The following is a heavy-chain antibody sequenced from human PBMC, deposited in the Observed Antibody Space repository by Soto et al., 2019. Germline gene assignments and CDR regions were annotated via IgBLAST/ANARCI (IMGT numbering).Heavy chain of an antibody. Sequence: QVQLQESGPGLVKPSGTVSLTCAVFGGSISSSNWWSWVRQPPGKGLEWIGEIYHSGNTNYNPSLKSRVTMAVDKSRNQFSLKLSSVTAADTAVYYCARRWGEGRVDYWGQGTLVTVSS. CDR3: ARRWGEGRVDY. J-gene: IGHJ4*02. V-gene: IGHV4-4*02. D-gene: IGHD3-10*01. CDR2: IYHSGNT. CDR1: GGSISSSNW.